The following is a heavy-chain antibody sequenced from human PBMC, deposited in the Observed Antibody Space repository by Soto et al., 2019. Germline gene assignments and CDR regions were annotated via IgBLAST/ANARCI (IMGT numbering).Heavy chain of an antibody. V-gene: IGHV3-21*01. D-gene: IGHD5-18*01. Sequence: EVQLVESGGGLVKPGGSLRLSCAASGFTFSSFGMNWVRQAPGKGLEWVSSISSTSSYIYYADSVKGRFTISRDNVKKSLFLQMNSLRDEDTAVYYCARDAGGHSSGMDVWGQGTTVTVSS. CDR1: GFTFSSFG. CDR2: ISSTSSYI. J-gene: IGHJ6*02. CDR3: ARDAGGHSSGMDV.